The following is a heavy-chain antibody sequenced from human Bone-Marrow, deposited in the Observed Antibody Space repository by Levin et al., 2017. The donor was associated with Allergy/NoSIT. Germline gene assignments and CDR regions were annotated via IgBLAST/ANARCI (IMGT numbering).Heavy chain of an antibody. D-gene: IGHD4/OR15-4a*01. CDR3: VSRESVYGGFDY. Sequence: PGGSLRLSCSPSGFTFSTYGMHWVRQAPGKGLQYVATISSDGGNTYYADSVKGRFTISRDNSKNTLYLQMSSLRPEDTAIYYCVSRESVYGGFDYWGQGTLVTVSS. CDR2: ISSDGGNT. V-gene: IGHV3-64D*06. J-gene: IGHJ4*02. CDR1: GFTFSTYG.